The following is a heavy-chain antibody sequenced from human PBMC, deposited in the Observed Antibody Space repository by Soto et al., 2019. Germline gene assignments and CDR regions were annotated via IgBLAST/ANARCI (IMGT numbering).Heavy chain of an antibody. J-gene: IGHJ6*02. Sequence: QAHLLQSGGGLVKPGGSLRLSCAASEFTFSDYYICWIRQAPGKGLEWIAYIGRRGNYTNYADSVEGRFTISRDNAKNSVYLQMNSLRVEDTATYFCARDSDKTATTGYYGIDGWGQGATGIVSS. CDR3: ARDSDKTATTGYYGIDG. CDR2: IGRRGNYT. D-gene: IGHD1-1*01. CDR1: EFTFSDYY. V-gene: IGHV3-11*05.